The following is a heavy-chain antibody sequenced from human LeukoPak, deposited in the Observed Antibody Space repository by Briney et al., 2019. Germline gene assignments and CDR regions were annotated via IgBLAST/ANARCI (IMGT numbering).Heavy chain of an antibody. CDR3: ARDGSSGWYWVDY. CDR1: GFTFSSCG. D-gene: IGHD6-19*01. Sequence: GRSLRLSCAASGFTFSSCGMHCVRQAPGKGLEWVAVIWYDGSNKYYADSVKGRFTISRDNSKNTLYLQMNSLRAEDTAVYYCARDGSSGWYWVDYWGQGTLVTVSS. V-gene: IGHV3-33*01. CDR2: IWYDGSNK. J-gene: IGHJ4*02.